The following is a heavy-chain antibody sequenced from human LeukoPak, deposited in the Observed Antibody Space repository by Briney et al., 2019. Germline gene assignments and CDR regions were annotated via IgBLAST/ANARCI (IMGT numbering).Heavy chain of an antibody. D-gene: IGHD6-13*01. CDR3: AKRLIIAATLAH. CDR1: GFTFSSYA. V-gene: IGHV3-23*01. Sequence: GGSLRLSCAASGFTFSSYAMSWVRQAPGRGLEWVSAISGSGGSTYYADSVKGRFTISRDNSKDTLYLQMNSLRAEDTAVYYCAKRLIIAATLAHWGQGTLVTVSS. J-gene: IGHJ5*02. CDR2: ISGSGGST.